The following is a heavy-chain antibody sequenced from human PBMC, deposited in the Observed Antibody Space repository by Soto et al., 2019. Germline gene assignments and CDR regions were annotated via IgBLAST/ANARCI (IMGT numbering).Heavy chain of an antibody. D-gene: IGHD6-19*01. Sequence: EVQLVESGEGLVQPGGSLRLSGAASGLTFSSYSMNWVRQAPGKGLEWISYISSSSSTIYYADSVKGRFTISRDNAKNSLYLQMNSLRAEDTAVYYCARDVRGSDWCYFDYWGQGTLVTVSS. V-gene: IGHV3-48*01. CDR3: ARDVRGSDWCYFDY. J-gene: IGHJ4*02. CDR1: GLTFSSYS. CDR2: ISSSSSTI.